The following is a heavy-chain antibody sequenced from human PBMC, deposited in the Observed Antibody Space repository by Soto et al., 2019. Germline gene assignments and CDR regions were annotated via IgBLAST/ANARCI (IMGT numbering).Heavy chain of an antibody. Sequence: GASVKVSCKASGYTFTSYGISWVRQAPGQGLEWMGWISAYNGNTNYAQKLQGRVTMTTDTSTSTAYMELRSLGSDDTAVYYCAREGKSGDYPYYFDYWGQGTLVTVSS. CDR1: GYTFTSYG. CDR3: AREGKSGDYPYYFDY. V-gene: IGHV1-18*01. J-gene: IGHJ4*02. D-gene: IGHD4-17*01. CDR2: ISAYNGNT.